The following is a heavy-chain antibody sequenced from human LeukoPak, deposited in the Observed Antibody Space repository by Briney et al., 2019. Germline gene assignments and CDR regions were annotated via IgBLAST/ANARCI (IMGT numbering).Heavy chain of an antibody. J-gene: IGHJ6*02. Sequence: ASVKVSCKASGYTFTTYYIHWVRQAPGQGPEWMGVINPRGGSTSYARKFQGRVTITRDTSASTVYMELSSLRSEDTAVFYCARAWGRDLVVVPAARYYYGMDVWGQGTTVTVSS. CDR1: GYTFTTYY. D-gene: IGHD2-2*01. CDR3: ARAWGRDLVVVPAARYYYGMDV. CDR2: INPRGGST. V-gene: IGHV1-46*01.